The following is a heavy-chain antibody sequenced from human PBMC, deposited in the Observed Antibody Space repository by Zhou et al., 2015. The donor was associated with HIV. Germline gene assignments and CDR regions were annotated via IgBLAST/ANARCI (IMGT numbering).Heavy chain of an antibody. J-gene: IGHJ5*02. D-gene: IGHD6-13*01. CDR1: GGTFSSYA. Sequence: QVQLVQSGAEVKKPGSSVKVSCKASGGTFSSYAISWVRQAPGQGLEWMGGIIPIFGTANYAQKFQGRVTITADESTSTAYMELSSLRSEDTAVYYCARGLGHPGAAAGFNWFDPWGQGTLVTVSS. CDR3: ARGLGHPGAAAGFNWFDP. V-gene: IGHV1-69*01. CDR2: IIPIFGTA.